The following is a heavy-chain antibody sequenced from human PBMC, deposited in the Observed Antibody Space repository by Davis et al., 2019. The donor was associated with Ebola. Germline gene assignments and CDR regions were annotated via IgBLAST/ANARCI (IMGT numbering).Heavy chain of an antibody. Sequence: MPSETLSLTCAVYGGSFSGYYWSWIRQPPGKGLEWIGYIYYSGSTNYNPSLKSRVTISVDTSKNQFSLKLSSVTAADTAVYYCATRAGAGTERWGQGTLVTVSS. V-gene: IGHV4-59*01. D-gene: IGHD1-14*01. CDR1: GGSFSGYY. CDR2: IYYSGST. J-gene: IGHJ4*02. CDR3: ATRAGAGTER.